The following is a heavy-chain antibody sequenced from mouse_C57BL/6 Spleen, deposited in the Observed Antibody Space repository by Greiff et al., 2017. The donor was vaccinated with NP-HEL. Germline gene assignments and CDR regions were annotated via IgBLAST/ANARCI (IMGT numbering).Heavy chain of an antibody. J-gene: IGHJ3*01. CDR1: GYTFTSYW. D-gene: IGHD3-3*01. Sequence: VQLQQPGAELVKPGASVKLSCKASGYTFTSYWMHWVKQRPGQGLEWIGMIHPNSGSTNYNEKFKSKATLTVDKSSSTAYMQLSSLTSEDSAVYYCARPPLGTWFAYWGQGTLVTVSA. CDR2: IHPNSGST. V-gene: IGHV1-64*01. CDR3: ARPPLGTWFAY.